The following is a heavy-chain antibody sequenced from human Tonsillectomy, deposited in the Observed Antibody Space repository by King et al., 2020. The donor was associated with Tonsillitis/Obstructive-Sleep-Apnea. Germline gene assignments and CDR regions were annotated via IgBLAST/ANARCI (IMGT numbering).Heavy chain of an antibody. CDR3: ARDTTVVVGAFDI. V-gene: IGHV3-21*01. D-gene: IGHD4-23*01. CDR2: ISSSSSYI. CDR1: GFTFSSYS. J-gene: IGHJ3*02. Sequence: VQLVESGGGLVKPGGSLRLSCAASGFTFSSYSMNWVRQAPGKGLEWVSSISSSSSYIYYADSVKGRFTISRDNAKNSLYLQMNSLIAEETAVYYCARDTTVVVGAFDIWGQGTMVTVSS.